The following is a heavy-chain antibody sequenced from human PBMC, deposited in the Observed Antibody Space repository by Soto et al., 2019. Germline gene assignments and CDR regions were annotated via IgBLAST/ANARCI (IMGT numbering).Heavy chain of an antibody. CDR3: ARDPPKFYYYGMDV. Sequence: GGSLRLSCAASGFTLSSYSMTWVRQAPGKGLEWLSYISRSSSTINYADSVKGRFTISRDNAKNSVYLELNSLRDEDTAVYYCARDPPKFYYYGMDVWGQGTTVTVSS. J-gene: IGHJ6*02. V-gene: IGHV3-48*02. CDR1: GFTLSSYS. CDR2: ISRSSSTI.